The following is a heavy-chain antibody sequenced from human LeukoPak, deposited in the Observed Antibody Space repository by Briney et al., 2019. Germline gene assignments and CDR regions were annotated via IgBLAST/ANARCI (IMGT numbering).Heavy chain of an antibody. V-gene: IGHV4-59*01. Sequence: SETLSLTCIVSGGTISSYYWGWIRQPPGKGLESIGYIYHSGNTNYNPSLKSRVTISVDTSKNQFSLKLSSVTAADTAVYYCARLTMVRGIITTMWFDPWGQGTLVTVSS. CDR3: ARLTMVRGIITTMWFDP. CDR1: GGTISSYY. CDR2: IYHSGNT. D-gene: IGHD3-10*01. J-gene: IGHJ5*02.